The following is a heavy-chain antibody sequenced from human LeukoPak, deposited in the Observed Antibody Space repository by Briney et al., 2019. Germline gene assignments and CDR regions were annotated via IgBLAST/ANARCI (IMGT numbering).Heavy chain of an antibody. V-gene: IGHV3-30*04. CDR3: AREDPIYSGGGFDI. CDR1: GFTFSIYT. CDR2: ISYDGSNK. Sequence: GGSLRLSCAASGFTFSIYTMHWVRQAPGKGLEWVAVISYDGSNKYYADSVKGRFTISRDNSKNTLYLQMNSLRAEDTAVYYCAREDPIYSGGGFDIWGQGTMVTVSS. D-gene: IGHD4-11*01. J-gene: IGHJ3*02.